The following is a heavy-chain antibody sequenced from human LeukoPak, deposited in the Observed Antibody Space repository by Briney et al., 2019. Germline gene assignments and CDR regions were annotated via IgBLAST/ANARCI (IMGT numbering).Heavy chain of an antibody. CDR3: TMTFDY. J-gene: IGHJ4*02. Sequence: GGSLRLSCAASGFIFSSYSMNWVRQAPGKGLEWVSSISSSSSNIYYADSVKGRFTISRDNAKNSLYLQMSSLRAEDTAVYYCTMTFDYWGQGTLVTVSS. CDR2: ISSSSSNI. CDR1: GFIFSSYS. V-gene: IGHV3-21*01.